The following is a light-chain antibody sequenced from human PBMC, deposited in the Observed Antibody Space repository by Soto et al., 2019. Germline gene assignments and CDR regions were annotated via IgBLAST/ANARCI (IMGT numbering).Light chain of an antibody. CDR1: QTIKTRS. CDR3: QQYGHSPLT. J-gene: IGKJ4*01. Sequence: EIALTQSPGTLFLSPGERATLSCRASQTIKTRSLAWYQQKPGQAPRRLIYGTSSRPTNIPDRFSASGSGTDFTLTISRLEPDDFAVYYCQQYGHSPLTFGGGTKVEIK. V-gene: IGKV3-20*01. CDR2: GTS.